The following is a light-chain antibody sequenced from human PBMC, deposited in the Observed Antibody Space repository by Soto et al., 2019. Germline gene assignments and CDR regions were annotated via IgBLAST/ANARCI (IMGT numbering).Light chain of an antibody. CDR1: SSNIGSST. V-gene: IGLV1-44*01. CDR2: SSN. J-gene: IGLJ2*01. CDR3: AAWDDSLNGVV. Sequence: SVPPHPRSACWNPGHRVTMYCYGSSSNIGSSTVSWYQQLPGTAPKLLIYSSNQRPSGVPDRFSGSESGTSASLAISGLQFEDEADYYCAAWDDSLNGVVFGGGTQLTVL.